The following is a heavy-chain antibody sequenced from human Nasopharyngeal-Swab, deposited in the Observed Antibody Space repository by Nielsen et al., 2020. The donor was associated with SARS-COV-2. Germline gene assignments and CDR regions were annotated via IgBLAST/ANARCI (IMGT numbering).Heavy chain of an antibody. Sequence: GESLKISCAASGFTFSDSAIHWVRQASGKGLEWVGRVRSKGNNYATAYSASVKGRFIIFRDDPTNTVFLQMNSLRTEDTAVYYCARDYRGYSYVTPGYWGQGTLVTVSS. CDR2: VRSKGNNYAT. CDR1: GFTFSDSA. V-gene: IGHV3-73*01. J-gene: IGHJ4*02. CDR3: ARDYRGYSYVTPGY. D-gene: IGHD5-18*01.